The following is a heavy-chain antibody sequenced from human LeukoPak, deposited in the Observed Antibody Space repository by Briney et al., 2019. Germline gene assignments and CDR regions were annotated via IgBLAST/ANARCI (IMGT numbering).Heavy chain of an antibody. CDR2: INPSGGIT. Sequence: ASVKVSCKASGYTFTNYYMHWVRQAPRQGLEWMGIINPSGGITHYAQNFQGRVTLTRDTSTSTVYMEVGSLISEDTAVYYCARGLVDTAMVTRRIDYWGQGTLVTVPS. D-gene: IGHD5-18*01. J-gene: IGHJ4*02. CDR1: GYTFTNYY. CDR3: ARGLVDTAMVTRRIDY. V-gene: IGHV1-46*01.